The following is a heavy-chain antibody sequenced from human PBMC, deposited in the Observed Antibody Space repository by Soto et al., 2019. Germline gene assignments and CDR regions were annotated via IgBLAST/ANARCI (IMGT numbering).Heavy chain of an antibody. CDR2: ITFSSLYI. J-gene: IGHJ5*02. CDR1: GFNFSAYG. D-gene: IGHD3-10*01. V-gene: IGHV3-21*02. CDR3: ARSGDVAVGWFDP. Sequence: EVQLVESGGGLVKPGQSLRLSCTASGFNFSAYGMSWVRQAPGKGLEWVSSITFSSLYIYYAESVRGRFVIYRYDSKNSLFLQMDSLKTEDKAFYYCARSGDVAVGWFDPWGQGTQVTVSS.